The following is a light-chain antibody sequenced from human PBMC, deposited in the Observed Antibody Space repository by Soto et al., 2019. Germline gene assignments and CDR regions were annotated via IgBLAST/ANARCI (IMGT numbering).Light chain of an antibody. CDR1: ESLVYSDGNTY. V-gene: IGKV2-30*01. CDR2: KVS. Sequence: VVLTQSPLSLPVTLGQPASISCRSSESLVYSDGNTYLNWFQQRPGQSPRRRIYKVSIRDSGVPDRFSGSVSGTDFTLKISRVEAEDVGVYYCMQGTHWPPYSFGQGTKLEIK. CDR3: MQGTHWPPYS. J-gene: IGKJ2*03.